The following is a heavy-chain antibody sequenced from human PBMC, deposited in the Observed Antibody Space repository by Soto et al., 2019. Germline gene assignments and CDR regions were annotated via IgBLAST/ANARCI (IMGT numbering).Heavy chain of an antibody. Sequence: PSETLSLTCTVSGDSMSSGAYYWNWIRQHPGKGLEWIGYIYYSGNTYYNPSLKSRIVISVDTSKNQFSLNLRSVTAADTAIYYCARVNVGATGYYGMDVWGQGTTVTVSS. D-gene: IGHD1-26*01. J-gene: IGHJ6*02. CDR1: GDSMSSGAYY. CDR3: ARVNVGATGYYGMDV. V-gene: IGHV4-31*03. CDR2: IYYSGNT.